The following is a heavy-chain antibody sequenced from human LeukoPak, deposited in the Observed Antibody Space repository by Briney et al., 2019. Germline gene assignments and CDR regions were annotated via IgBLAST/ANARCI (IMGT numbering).Heavy chain of an antibody. J-gene: IGHJ6*02. CDR1: GFTFSSYT. D-gene: IGHD6-6*01. CDR2: IRSSSSNI. Sequence: GGSLRLSCAASGFTFSSYTMSWVRQAPGKGLEWVSSIRSSSSNIYYVDSLKGRFSISRDNAKNSLYLQMNSLRAEDTAVYYCARESSSSAAYYYYGMDVWGQGTTVTVSS. V-gene: IGHV3-21*01. CDR3: ARESSSSAAYYYYGMDV.